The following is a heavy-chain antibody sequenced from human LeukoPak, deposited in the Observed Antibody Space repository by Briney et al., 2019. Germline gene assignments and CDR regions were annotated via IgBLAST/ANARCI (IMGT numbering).Heavy chain of an antibody. CDR2: IYPGDSDT. V-gene: IGHV5-51*01. Sequence: GESLKISCKGSGYSLPGYWIAWVRQMPGKGLEWMGIIYPGDSDTRYSPSFQGQVTISADPSISTAYLQSSRLNASDTAMYYCARHVPLTTVTTGDCWGQGTLVTVSS. CDR1: GYSLPGYW. CDR3: ARHVPLTTVTTGDC. J-gene: IGHJ4*02. D-gene: IGHD4-17*01.